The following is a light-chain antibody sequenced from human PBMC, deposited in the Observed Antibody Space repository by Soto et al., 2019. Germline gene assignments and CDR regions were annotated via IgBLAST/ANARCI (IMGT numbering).Light chain of an antibody. CDR1: QSVSNNY. CDR2: GAS. J-gene: IGKJ1*01. V-gene: IGKV3-20*01. CDR3: QQYGSSPWT. Sequence: EIVMTQSPATQSVSPGERATLSCRASQSVSNNYLAWYQQKPGQAPRLLIYGASNRATGVPDRFSGSGSGTDFTLTISRLEPEDFAVYYCQQYGSSPWTFGQGTKVDIK.